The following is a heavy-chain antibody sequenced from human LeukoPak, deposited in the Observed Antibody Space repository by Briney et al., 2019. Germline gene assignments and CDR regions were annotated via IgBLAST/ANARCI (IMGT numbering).Heavy chain of an antibody. D-gene: IGHD4-17*01. CDR1: GFSLITRARC. V-gene: IGHV2-70*01. CDR3: ARISAYGDYYFDY. CDR2: IDWDDDK. J-gene: IGHJ4*02. Sequence: SGPTLVNPTQTLTLTCTFSGFSLITRARCVGWIRQPPGKSLERLALIDWDDDKYYSTSLETRLTISKDTFKNQVVLTMANMDPVDTATYYCARISAYGDYYFDYWGQGTLVTVSS.